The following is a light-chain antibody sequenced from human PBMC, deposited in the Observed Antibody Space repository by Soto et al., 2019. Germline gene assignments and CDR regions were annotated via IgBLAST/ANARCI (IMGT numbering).Light chain of an antibody. CDR2: GAS. CDR3: QHYFNWPYT. J-gene: IGKJ2*01. CDR1: ENVRTF. V-gene: IGKV3-15*01. Sequence: TRYPATLSLSPGERATLSCRASENVRTFVDWYQQKPGRAPRLLIYGASTRATGIPARFSGSGSGTEFTLTISNLQSEDFALYYCQHYFNWPYTFGQGTKVDIK.